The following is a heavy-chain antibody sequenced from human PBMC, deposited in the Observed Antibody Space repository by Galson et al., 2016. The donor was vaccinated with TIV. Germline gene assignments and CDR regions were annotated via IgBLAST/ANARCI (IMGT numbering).Heavy chain of an antibody. CDR1: GGSTDSSF. J-gene: IGHJ4*01. D-gene: IGHD2-15*01. CDR2: LNTAGGT. V-gene: IGHV4-4*07. Sequence: SETLSLTCSVSGGSTDSSFWSWLRQPAGKGLEWIGCLNTAGGTSYNPSLNSRVTMSVDTSQNQFSFSLRLTSVTAADTGVYFCAGDWWVTYTDLPFFEYWGQGILVTVSS. CDR3: AGDWWVTYTDLPFFEY.